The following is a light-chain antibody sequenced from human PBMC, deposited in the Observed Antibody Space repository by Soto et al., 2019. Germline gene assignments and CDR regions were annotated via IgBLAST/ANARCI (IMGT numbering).Light chain of an antibody. J-gene: IGLJ1*01. CDR1: SSDVGSYNF. Sequence: QSVLTQPASVSGSPGQSITISCTGTSSDVGSYNFVSWFQQHPGKAPKLMIYEGSERPSGVSNRFSGSKSGNTASLTISGLQAEDEADYYCCLYIGATTYVFGTGTKVTVL. CDR3: CLYIGATTYV. CDR2: EGS. V-gene: IGLV2-23*01.